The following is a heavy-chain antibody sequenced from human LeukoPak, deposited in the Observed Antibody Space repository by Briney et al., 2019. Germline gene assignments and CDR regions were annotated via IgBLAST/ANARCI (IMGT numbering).Heavy chain of an antibody. J-gene: IGHJ4*02. CDR1: GFTVSSNY. D-gene: IGHD6-19*01. CDR2: IYSGGST. CDR3: ARALAYRGGWYATDY. V-gene: IGHV3-66*01. Sequence: GGSLRHSCAASGFTVSSNYMSWVRQAPGKGLEWVSVIYSGGSTYYADSVKGRFTISRDNSKNTLYLQMNSLRAEDTAVYYCARALAYRGGWYATDYWGQGTLVTVSS.